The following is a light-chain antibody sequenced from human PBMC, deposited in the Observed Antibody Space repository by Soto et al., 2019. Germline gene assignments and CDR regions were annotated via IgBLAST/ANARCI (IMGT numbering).Light chain of an antibody. CDR3: ATWDDSLNARGV. Sequence: QSVLTQPPSASGTPGQRVTISCSGSRSNIGNNAVTWYQQFPGTAPKLLIYNNNQRPSGVPDRFADYKSGTSASLAISGLQSEDEADYYCATWDDSLNARGVFGGGTKLTVL. J-gene: IGLJ3*02. CDR1: RSNIGNNA. CDR2: NNN. V-gene: IGLV1-44*01.